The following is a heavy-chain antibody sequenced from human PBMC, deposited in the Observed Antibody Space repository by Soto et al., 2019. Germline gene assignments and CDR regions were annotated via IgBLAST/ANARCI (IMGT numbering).Heavy chain of an antibody. CDR1: GASVSSGTYY. J-gene: IGHJ4*02. CDR2: ISYSGST. D-gene: IGHD6-19*01. CDR3: AGDGVSRGWYFD. Sequence: QVQLQESGPGLVKPSETLSLTCTVSGASVSSGTYYWSWIRQPPGKGLEWIGYISYSGSTNYNPSLKSRVTISVDPSQNLFSLTLRSVTAADTAVYYCAGDGVSRGWYFDWGQGTLVTVAS. V-gene: IGHV4-61*01.